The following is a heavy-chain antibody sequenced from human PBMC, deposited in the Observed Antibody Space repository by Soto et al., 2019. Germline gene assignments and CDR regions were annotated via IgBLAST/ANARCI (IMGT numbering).Heavy chain of an antibody. CDR3: ARDFGLLLSIAVAGRDYYGMDV. CDR1: GFTFSSYA. J-gene: IGHJ6*02. CDR2: ISYDGSNK. V-gene: IGHV3-30-3*01. D-gene: IGHD6-19*01. Sequence: LRLSCAASGFTFSSYAMHWVRQAPGKGLEWVAVISYDGSNKYYADSVKGRFTISRDNSKNTLYLQMNSLRAEDTAVYYCARDFGLLLSIAVAGRDYYGMDVWGQGTTVTVSS.